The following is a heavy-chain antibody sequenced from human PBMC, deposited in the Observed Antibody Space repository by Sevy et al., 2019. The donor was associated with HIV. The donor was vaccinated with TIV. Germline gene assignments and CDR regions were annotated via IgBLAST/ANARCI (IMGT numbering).Heavy chain of an antibody. J-gene: IGHJ6*02. CDR2: ITSTSDYI. Sequence: GESLKISCAASGFTFSSYNMNWVRQAPGKGLEWVSSITSTSDYIYYADSLKGRCTISRDNAKTLLYLQMNSLRAEDTAVYYCARGPPPLYGMDVWGQGTTVTVSS. CDR1: GFTFSSYN. V-gene: IGHV3-21*06. CDR3: ARGPPPLYGMDV.